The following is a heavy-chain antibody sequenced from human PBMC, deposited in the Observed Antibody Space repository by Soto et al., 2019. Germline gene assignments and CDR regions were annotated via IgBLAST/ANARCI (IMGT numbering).Heavy chain of an antibody. Sequence: SQTLSLTCAISGDSVSSNSAAWNWIRQSPSRGLEWLGRTYYRSKWYNDYAVSVKSRITINPDTSKNQFSLQLNSVTPEDTAVYYCARDRATGIAVAGIRYFASYGMDVWGQGTTVTVSS. J-gene: IGHJ6*02. CDR3: ARDRATGIAVAGIRYFASYGMDV. CDR1: GDSVSSNSAA. V-gene: IGHV6-1*01. D-gene: IGHD6-19*01. CDR2: TYYRSKWYN.